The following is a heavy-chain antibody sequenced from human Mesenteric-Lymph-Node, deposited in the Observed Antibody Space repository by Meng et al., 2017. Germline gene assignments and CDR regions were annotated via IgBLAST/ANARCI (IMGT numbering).Heavy chain of an antibody. D-gene: IGHD4-11*01. Sequence: GGSLRLSCAASGFTFSSSWMHWVRQAPGKGLVWVSRLNSFGGETTYADSVKGRFSISRDNAKNTLYLEMNSLRAEDTAVYYCAREGENSDYYAFDLWGPGTMVTVSS. CDR2: LNSFGGET. CDR3: AREGENSDYYAFDL. J-gene: IGHJ3*01. V-gene: IGHV3-74*01. CDR1: GFTFSSSW.